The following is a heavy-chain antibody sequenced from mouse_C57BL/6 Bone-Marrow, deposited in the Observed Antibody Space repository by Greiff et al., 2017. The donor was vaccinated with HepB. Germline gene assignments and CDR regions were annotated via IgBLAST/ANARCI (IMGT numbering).Heavy chain of an antibody. CDR3: ARQELGITTYLDY. CDR2: ISSGGSYT. V-gene: IGHV5-6*01. Sequence: EVQVVESGGDLVKPGGSLKLSCAASGFTFSSYGMSWVRQTPDKRLEWVATISSGGSYTYYPDSVKGRFTISRDNAKNTLYLQMSSLKSADTAMYYCARQELGITTYLDYWGQGTTLTVSS. J-gene: IGHJ2*01. D-gene: IGHD1-2*01. CDR1: GFTFSSYG.